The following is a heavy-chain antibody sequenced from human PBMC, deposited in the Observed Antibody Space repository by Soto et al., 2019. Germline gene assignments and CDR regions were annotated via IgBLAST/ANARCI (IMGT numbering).Heavy chain of an antibody. Sequence: QVQLVESGGGVVQPGRSLRLSCAASGFTFSSYAMHWVRQAPGKGLEWVAVISYDGSNKYYADSVKSRFTISRDNSTNTLYLQMNSQRAEDTAVYYCARVSIRIAVAGNLDYWGLGTLVTVSS. CDR3: ARVSIRIAVAGNLDY. V-gene: IGHV3-30-3*01. D-gene: IGHD6-19*01. CDR1: GFTFSSYA. CDR2: ISYDGSNK. J-gene: IGHJ4*02.